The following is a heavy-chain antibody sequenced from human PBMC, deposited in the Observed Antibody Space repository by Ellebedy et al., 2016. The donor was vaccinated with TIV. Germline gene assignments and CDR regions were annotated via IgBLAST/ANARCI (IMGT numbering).Heavy chain of an antibody. CDR1: EFTVENNY. J-gene: IGHJ4*02. CDR3: MRRWS. Sequence: GESLKISCAASEFTVENNYMAWVRQAPGKGLEWVSLFYSGGNTYYAASVKCRFTISRDSTNNTLYLQMNSLRSEDSAVYYFMRRWSWGQGTLVTVSS. V-gene: IGHV3-66*01. CDR2: FYSGGNT. D-gene: IGHD4-23*01.